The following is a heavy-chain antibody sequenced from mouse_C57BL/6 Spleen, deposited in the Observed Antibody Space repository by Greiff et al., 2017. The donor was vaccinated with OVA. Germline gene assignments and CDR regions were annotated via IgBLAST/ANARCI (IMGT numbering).Heavy chain of an antibody. D-gene: IGHD1-1*01. CDR3: ARATTVGLDY. V-gene: IGHV1-54*01. Sequence: QVQLQQSGAELVRPGTSVKVSCKASGYAFTNYLIEWVKQRPGQGLEWIGVINPGSGGTNYNEKFKGKATLTADKSSSTAYMQLSSLTSEDSAVYFCARATTVGLDYWGQGTTLTVSS. CDR2: INPGSGGT. CDR1: GYAFTNYL. J-gene: IGHJ2*01.